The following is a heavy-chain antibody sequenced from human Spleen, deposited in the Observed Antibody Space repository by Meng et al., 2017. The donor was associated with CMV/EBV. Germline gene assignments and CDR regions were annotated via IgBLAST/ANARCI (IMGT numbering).Heavy chain of an antibody. Sequence: QLQLQEWGHGLAKPSETLSLTCTVSGGSISSSSYYWGWIRQPPGKGLEWIGSIYYSGSTYYNPSLKRRVTISVDTSKNPFSLKLSSVTAADTAVYYCARDQWAVAGTALDPWGQGTLVTVSS. CDR2: IYYSGST. CDR3: ARDQWAVAGTALDP. CDR1: GGSISSSSYY. J-gene: IGHJ5*02. D-gene: IGHD6-19*01. V-gene: IGHV4-39*07.